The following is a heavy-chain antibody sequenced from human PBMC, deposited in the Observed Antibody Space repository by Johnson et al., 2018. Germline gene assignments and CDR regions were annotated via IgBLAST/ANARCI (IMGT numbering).Heavy chain of an antibody. CDR1: GFTFGDYA. CDR2: IRSKAYGGTT. D-gene: IGHD5-24*01. CDR3: TSSGEMATISYAFDI. Sequence: VQLVQSGGGLVKPGGSLRLSCTASGFTFGDYAMSWFRQAPGKGLEWVGFIRSKAYGGTTEYAASVKGRFTISRDDSKSIAYLQMNSLKTEDTAVYYCTSSGEMATISYAFDIWGQGTMVTVSS. V-gene: IGHV3-49*05. J-gene: IGHJ3*02.